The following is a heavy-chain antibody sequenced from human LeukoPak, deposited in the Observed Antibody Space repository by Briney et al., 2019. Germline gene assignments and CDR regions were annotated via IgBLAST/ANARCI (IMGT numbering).Heavy chain of an antibody. CDR3: AGGWYYFDY. V-gene: IGHV3-30*03. CDR1: GFTFSTYG. Sequence: GGSLRLSCAASGFTFSTYGMHWVRQAAGKGLEWVAVISYDGSNKYYADSVKGRFTISRDNSKNTLYLQMNSLRAEDTAVYYCAGGWYYFDYRGQGTLVTVSS. D-gene: IGHD6-13*01. J-gene: IGHJ4*02. CDR2: ISYDGSNK.